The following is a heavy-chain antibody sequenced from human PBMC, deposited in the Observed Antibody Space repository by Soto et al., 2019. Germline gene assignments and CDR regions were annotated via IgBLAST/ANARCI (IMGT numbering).Heavy chain of an antibody. V-gene: IGHV4-59*01. D-gene: IGHD3-10*01. J-gene: IGHJ4*02. CDR2: IYYSGST. CDR3: ARSTITMVRGVIES. Sequence: QVQLQESGPGLVKPSETLSLTCTVSGGSISSYYWSWIRQPPGKGLEWMGYIYYSGSTNYNPCLKSRVTISVATSKNHFSLELSSVTAADTAVYYCARSTITMVRGVIESWGQGTLVTVSS. CDR1: GGSISSYY.